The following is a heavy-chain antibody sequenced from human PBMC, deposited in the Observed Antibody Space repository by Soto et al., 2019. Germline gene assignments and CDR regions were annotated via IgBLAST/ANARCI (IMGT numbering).Heavy chain of an antibody. CDR3: AKRRGAGGHFDY. D-gene: IGHD2-15*01. V-gene: IGHV3-23*01. J-gene: IGHJ4*02. Sequence: GGSLRLSCAASGFTFSSYAMDWVRQGPGKGLEWVAVVSIGGSTHYADSVRGRFTISRDNSKNTLSLQMNSLTAEDTAVYFCAKRRGAGGHFDYWGQGALVTVSS. CDR1: GFTFSSYA. CDR2: VSIGGST.